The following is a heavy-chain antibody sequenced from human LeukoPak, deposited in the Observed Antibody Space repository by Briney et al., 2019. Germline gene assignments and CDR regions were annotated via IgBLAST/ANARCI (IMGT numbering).Heavy chain of an antibody. CDR3: ARDSDPYYYGSGSYSNAGD. J-gene: IGHJ4*02. CDR1: GLTVSSNY. CDR2: IYSGGSA. D-gene: IGHD3-10*01. Sequence: PGGSLRLSCAVSGLTVSSNYMSWVRQAPGKGLEWVSVIYSGGSAYYADSVNGRFTISRDNSKNTLYLQMNSLRAEDTAVYYCARDSDPYYYGSGSYSNAGDWGQGTLVTVSS. V-gene: IGHV3-66*01.